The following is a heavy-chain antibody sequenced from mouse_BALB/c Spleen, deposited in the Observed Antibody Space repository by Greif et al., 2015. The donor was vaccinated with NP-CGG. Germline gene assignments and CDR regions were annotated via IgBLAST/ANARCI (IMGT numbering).Heavy chain of an antibody. CDR2: ISSGGSYT. CDR3: ARALYDGYYGAMDY. D-gene: IGHD2-3*01. J-gene: IGHJ4*01. Sequence: EVMLVESGGGLVKPGGSLKLSCAASGFTFSSYAMSWVRQSPEKRLEWVAEISSGGSYTYYPDTVTGRFTISRDNAKNTLYLEMSSLRSEDTAMYYCARALYDGYYGAMDYWGQGTSVTVSS. CDR1: GFTFSSYA. V-gene: IGHV5-9-4*01.